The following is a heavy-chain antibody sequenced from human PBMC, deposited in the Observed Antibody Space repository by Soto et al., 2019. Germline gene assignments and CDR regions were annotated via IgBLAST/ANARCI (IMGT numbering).Heavy chain of an antibody. Sequence: SETLSLTCAVYGGSFSGYYWSWIRQPPGKGLEWIGEINHSGSTNYNPSLKSRVTISVDTSKNQFSLKLSSVTAADTAVYYCARKQWLVRFGYWGQGTLVTVSS. V-gene: IGHV4-34*01. J-gene: IGHJ4*02. D-gene: IGHD6-19*01. CDR3: ARKQWLVRFGY. CDR1: GGSFSGYY. CDR2: INHSGST.